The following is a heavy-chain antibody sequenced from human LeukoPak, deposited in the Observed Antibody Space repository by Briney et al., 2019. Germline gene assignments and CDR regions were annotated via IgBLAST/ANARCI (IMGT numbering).Heavy chain of an antibody. V-gene: IGHV3-33*01. D-gene: IGHD6-19*01. CDR1: GFSFSTYS. CDR2: IWYDASGQ. CDR3: ARAQGYSSGWSWIDY. J-gene: IGHJ4*02. Sequence: PGGSLRLSCAASGFSFSTYSMHWVRQAPGKGLEWVAMIWYDASGQHYADSVKGRFTISRDTSKNTLYLQMNSLRAEDTAVYYCARAQGYSSGWSWIDYWGQGTLVTVSS.